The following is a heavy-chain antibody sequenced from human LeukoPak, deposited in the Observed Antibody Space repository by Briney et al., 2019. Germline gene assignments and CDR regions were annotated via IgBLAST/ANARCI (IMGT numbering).Heavy chain of an antibody. CDR3: AREGVTGSFDY. CDR1: GNTFSNYY. D-gene: IGHD1-14*01. J-gene: IGHJ4*02. V-gene: IGHV1-46*01. Sequence: ASVKVSFKVSGNTFSNYYVHWVRQAPGQGLEWVGVIYPSGISTNYAQKFQGRVTMTRDMSTNTVYMDLNSLRSEDTAVYYCAREGVTGSFDYWGQGTLVTVSS. CDR2: IYPSGIST.